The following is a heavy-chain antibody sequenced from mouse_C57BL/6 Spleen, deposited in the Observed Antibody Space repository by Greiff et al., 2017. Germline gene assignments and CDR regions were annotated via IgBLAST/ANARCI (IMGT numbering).Heavy chain of an antibody. D-gene: IGHD1-1*01. J-gene: IGHJ2*01. CDR2: SNPGSGGT. CDR3: ARSPYGSSYYFDY. Sequence: QVQLQQSGAELVRPGTSVKVSCKAPGYAFPNYLIEWVKQRPGQGLEWIGVSNPGSGGTNYNEKFKGKATLTADKSSSPAYMQLSSLTSDDSAVYFCARSPYGSSYYFDYWGQGTTLTVSS. V-gene: IGHV1-54*01. CDR1: GYAFPNYL.